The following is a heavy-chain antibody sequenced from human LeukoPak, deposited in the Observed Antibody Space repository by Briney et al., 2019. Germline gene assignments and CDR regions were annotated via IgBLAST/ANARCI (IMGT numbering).Heavy chain of an antibody. Sequence: SQTLSLTCTVSGGSISSGSYYWSWIRQPAGKGLEWIGRIYTSGSTNYNPSLKSRVTISVDTSKNQFSLKLSSVTAADTAVYYCAREVSLYGGNPDYFDYWGQGTLVTVSS. CDR2: IYTSGST. D-gene: IGHD4-23*01. CDR3: AREVSLYGGNPDYFDY. J-gene: IGHJ4*02. CDR1: GGSISSGSYY. V-gene: IGHV4-61*02.